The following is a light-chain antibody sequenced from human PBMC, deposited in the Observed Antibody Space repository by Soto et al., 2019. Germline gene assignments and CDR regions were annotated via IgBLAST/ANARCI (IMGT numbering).Light chain of an antibody. V-gene: IGLV2-14*01. CDR2: DVS. CDR1: SSDVGRYNY. CDR3: SSYTGSSTS. Sequence: QSALTQPASVSGSPGQSITISCTGTSSDVGRYNYVSWYQQHPGKAPKLIIYDVSYRPSGVSDRFSSSKSGNTASLTISGLQAEDEADYYCSSYTGSSTSFGGGTKLTVL. J-gene: IGLJ3*02.